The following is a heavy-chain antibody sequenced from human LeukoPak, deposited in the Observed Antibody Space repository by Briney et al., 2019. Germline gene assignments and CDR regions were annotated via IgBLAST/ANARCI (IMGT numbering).Heavy chain of an antibody. Sequence: GGSLRLSCAACGFTFSSYDMHWVRQAPGKGLEWVALISYDGTIKYYADSVKGRFTISRDNSKSTVYLQMNSLRTEDTAVYYCVKYLIPTAVLMDVWGQGTTVTVSS. D-gene: IGHD2-21*02. CDR1: GFTFSSYD. CDR2: ISYDGTIK. J-gene: IGHJ6*02. V-gene: IGHV3-30*18. CDR3: VKYLIPTAVLMDV.